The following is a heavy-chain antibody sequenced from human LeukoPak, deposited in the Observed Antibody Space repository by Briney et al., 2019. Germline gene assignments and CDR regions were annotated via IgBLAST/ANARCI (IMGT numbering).Heavy chain of an antibody. J-gene: IGHJ4*02. Sequence: SETLSLTCTVSGGSISSYYWSWIRQPPGKGLEWIGYIYYSGGTNYNPSLKSRVTISVDTSKNQFSLKLSTVTAADTAVYYCASAYYYDSSGAFDYWGQGTLVTVSS. CDR2: IYYSGGT. D-gene: IGHD3-22*01. CDR1: GGSISSYY. CDR3: ASAYYYDSSGAFDY. V-gene: IGHV4-59*01.